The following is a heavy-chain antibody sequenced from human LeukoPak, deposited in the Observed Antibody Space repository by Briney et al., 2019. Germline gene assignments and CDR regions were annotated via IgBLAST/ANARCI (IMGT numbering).Heavy chain of an antibody. CDR1: GGSISSYY. D-gene: IGHD4-17*01. CDR3: ARSPIYGDPENWFDP. Sequence: SETLSLTCTVSGGSISSYYWSWIRQPPGKGLEWIGYIYYSGSTNYNPPLKSRVTISVDTSKNQFSLKLSSVTAADTAVYYCARSPIYGDPENWFDPWGQGTLVTVSS. J-gene: IGHJ5*02. CDR2: IYYSGST. V-gene: IGHV4-59*01.